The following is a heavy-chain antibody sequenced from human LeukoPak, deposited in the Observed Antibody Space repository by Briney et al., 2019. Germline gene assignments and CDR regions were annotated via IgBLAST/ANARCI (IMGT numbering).Heavy chain of an antibody. Sequence: ASVKVSCKASGYTFTDYYMHWVRQAPGQGLEWMAWIHPNSGVTNYAQKFQGRVTMTRDTSISTVYMELNRLTSDDTATYYCARVNDWGPDFWGQGTLVTVSS. J-gene: IGHJ4*02. V-gene: IGHV1-2*02. CDR1: GYTFTDYY. CDR2: IHPNSGVT. CDR3: ARVNDWGPDF. D-gene: IGHD3-9*01.